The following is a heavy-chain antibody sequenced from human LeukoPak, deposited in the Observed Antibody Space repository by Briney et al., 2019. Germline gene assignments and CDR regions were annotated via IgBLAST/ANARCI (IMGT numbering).Heavy chain of an antibody. CDR3: ARDHGSSWLIY. D-gene: IGHD6-13*01. V-gene: IGHV1-69*04. Sequence: GSSVKVSCKASGGTSSSYAISWVRQAPGQGLEWMGRIIPILGIANYAQKFQGRVTITADKSTSTAYMELSSLRSEDTAVYYCARDHGSSWLIYWGQGTLVTVSS. J-gene: IGHJ4*02. CDR1: GGTSSSYA. CDR2: IIPILGIA.